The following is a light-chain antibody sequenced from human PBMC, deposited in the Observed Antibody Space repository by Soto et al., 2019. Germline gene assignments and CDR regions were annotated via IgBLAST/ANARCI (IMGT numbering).Light chain of an antibody. J-gene: IGKJ1*01. CDR1: RSVSSY. CDR3: QQRSNWPWT. CDR2: DAS. Sequence: ETVMPESPATLSVAPGEGATLSCRASRSVSSYLAWYQQHPAQPPRLLIYDASNRATGIPARFSGSGSGTDFTLTISSLEPEDFAVYYCQQRSNWPWTFGQGTKVDI. V-gene: IGKV3-11*01.